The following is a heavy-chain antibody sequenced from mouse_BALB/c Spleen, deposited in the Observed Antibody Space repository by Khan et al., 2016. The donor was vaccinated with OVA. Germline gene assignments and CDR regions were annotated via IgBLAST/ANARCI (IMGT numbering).Heavy chain of an antibody. CDR2: IWGGGTT. CDR3: AKGVWSYYYAVDY. CDR1: GFSLTDYD. V-gene: IGHV2-6-5*01. Sequence: QVQLKQSGPGLVAPSQSLSITCSVSGFSLTDYDVSWIRQPPGKGLEWLGVIWGGGTTHYNSVLESRLSISKDNSKSRVFLKMNSLQTDDTAMYYCAKGVWSYYYAVDYWGQGTSVTVSS. J-gene: IGHJ4*01.